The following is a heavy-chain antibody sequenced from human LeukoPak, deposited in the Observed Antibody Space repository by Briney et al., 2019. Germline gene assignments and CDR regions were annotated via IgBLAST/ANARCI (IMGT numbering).Heavy chain of an antibody. Sequence: PSETLSLTCAVSARSISSDNWWIRVRQPQGKGLEWIGEIYHSGRANYNPSLKSRVNMSVDKSKNQFSLSLRSVTAADTAVYHCARGLYGSDSYWGQGNLVTVSS. CDR1: ARSISSDNW. CDR2: IYHSGRA. J-gene: IGHJ4*02. V-gene: IGHV4-4*02. CDR3: ARGLYGSDSY. D-gene: IGHD6-19*01.